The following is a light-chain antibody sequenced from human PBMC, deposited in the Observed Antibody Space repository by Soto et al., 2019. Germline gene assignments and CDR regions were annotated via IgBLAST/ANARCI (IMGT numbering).Light chain of an antibody. V-gene: IGKV1-39*01. J-gene: IGKJ1*01. CDR2: AAS. Sequence: DIQITQSPSSLSASVGDRVTITCRASQSISSYLNWYQQKPGKAPKLLIYAASSLQSGVPSRFSGSGSGTEFTLTITSLQPDDFATYYCQQYSGFSRTFGQGTKVDI. CDR3: QQYSGFSRT. CDR1: QSISSY.